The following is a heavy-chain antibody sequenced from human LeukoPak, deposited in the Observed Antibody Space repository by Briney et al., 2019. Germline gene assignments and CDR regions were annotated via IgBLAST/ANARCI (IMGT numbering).Heavy chain of an antibody. CDR3: ARLQWLAFDY. Sequence: ASVKVSCKASGYTFTSYYMHWVRQAPGQGLEWMGIINPSGGSTSYAQRFQGRVTMTRDMSTSTVYMELNSLRAEDTAVYYCARLQWLAFDYWGQGTLVTVSS. CDR2: INPSGGST. V-gene: IGHV1-46*01. CDR1: GYTFTSYY. J-gene: IGHJ4*02. D-gene: IGHD6-19*01.